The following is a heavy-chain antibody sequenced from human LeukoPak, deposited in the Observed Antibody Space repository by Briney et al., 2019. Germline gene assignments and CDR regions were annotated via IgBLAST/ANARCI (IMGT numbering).Heavy chain of an antibody. D-gene: IGHD5-18*01. Sequence: SETLSLTCTVSGGSISSYYWSWIRQPPGKGLEWIGYIYYSGSTNYNPSLKSRVTISVDTSKNQFSLKLSSVTAAGTAVYYCAREVGWTAMGAFDIWGQGTMVTVSS. J-gene: IGHJ3*02. CDR1: GGSISSYY. V-gene: IGHV4-59*01. CDR2: IYYSGST. CDR3: AREVGWTAMGAFDI.